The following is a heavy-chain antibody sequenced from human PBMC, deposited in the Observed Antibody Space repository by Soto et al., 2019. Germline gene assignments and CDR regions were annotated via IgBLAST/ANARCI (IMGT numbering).Heavy chain of an antibody. D-gene: IGHD4-4*01. J-gene: IGHJ4*02. CDR2: IYSGGNT. V-gene: IGHV3-53*01. CDR1: GFTVSSYH. Sequence: EVQVVESGGGLIQPGGSLRLSCAASGFTVSSYHMTWVRQAPGKGLEWVSLIYSGGNTYYADSVRGRFTISRDNSKDTRYLQMNSLRAEDTAMYYCATGSWTYRRTFDYWGQGTLVSVSS. CDR3: ATGSWTYRRTFDY.